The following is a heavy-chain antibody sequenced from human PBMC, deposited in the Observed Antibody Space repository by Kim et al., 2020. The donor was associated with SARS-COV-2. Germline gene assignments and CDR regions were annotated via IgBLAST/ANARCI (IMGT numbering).Heavy chain of an antibody. V-gene: IGHV3-48*02. J-gene: IGHJ4*02. CDR2: ISGSSYNR. CDR3: ARGDETGARGLDY. CDR1: GFSMNSHN. D-gene: IGHD2-2*01. Sequence: GGSLRLSCTASGFSMNSHNMNWVRQAPGKGLEWISYISGSSYNRYYADSVKGRFTISRDKAKNSLDLLMNSLREEDTAVYYCARGDETGARGLDYWGQG.